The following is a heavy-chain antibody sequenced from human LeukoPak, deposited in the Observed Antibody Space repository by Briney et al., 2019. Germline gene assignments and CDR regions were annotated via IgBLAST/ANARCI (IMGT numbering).Heavy chain of an antibody. CDR3: ARDALTVVVVAATLSPDY. V-gene: IGHV3-7*04. CDR1: GFTFSNYG. D-gene: IGHD2-15*01. Sequence: PGRSLRLSCAASGFTFSNYGMHWVRQAPGKGLEWVANIKQDGSEKYYVDSVKGRFTISRDNAKNSLYLQMNSLRAEDTAVYYCARDALTVVVVAATLSPDYWGQGTLVTVSS. CDR2: IKQDGSEK. J-gene: IGHJ4*02.